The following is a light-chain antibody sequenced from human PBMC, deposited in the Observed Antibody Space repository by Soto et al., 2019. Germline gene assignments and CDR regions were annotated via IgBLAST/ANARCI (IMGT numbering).Light chain of an antibody. CDR2: RGS. CDR3: QQYKSYPLT. CDR1: QSISSW. V-gene: IGKV1-5*03. J-gene: IGKJ4*01. Sequence: DIQMTQSPSTLSASVGDRVTITCRASQSISSWLAWYQQKPGKAPKLLIYRGSNLERGVPSRFSGSGSGTEFTLTVTGLQPDDFATYYCQQYKSYPLTLGGGTKVEIE.